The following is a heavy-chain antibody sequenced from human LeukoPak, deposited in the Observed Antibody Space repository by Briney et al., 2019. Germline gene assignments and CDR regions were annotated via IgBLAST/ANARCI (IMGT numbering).Heavy chain of an antibody. D-gene: IGHD4-11*01. Sequence: GGSLRLSCAASGFTFSSYAMSWVRQAPGKGLEWVSAISGSGGSTYYADSVKGRFTISRDNSKNTLYLQMNSLRAEDTAVYYCAEEKLDYSNIRYFDYWGQGTLVTVSS. CDR1: GFTFSSYA. CDR3: AEEKLDYSNIRYFDY. V-gene: IGHV3-23*01. J-gene: IGHJ4*02. CDR2: ISGSGGST.